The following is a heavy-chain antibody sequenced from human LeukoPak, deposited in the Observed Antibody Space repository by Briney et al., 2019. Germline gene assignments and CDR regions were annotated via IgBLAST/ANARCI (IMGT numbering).Heavy chain of an antibody. V-gene: IGHV4-59*01. CDR1: GGYISTYY. Sequence: SETLSLTCTVSGGYISTYYWSWIRQPPGKGLECIGYIHYTGSTNYNPSLKSRVTISVDTSKSQFSLKLSSVTAADTAIYYCARGGYYGSGNDFRFDPWGQGTLVTVSS. CDR2: IHYTGST. D-gene: IGHD3-10*01. J-gene: IGHJ5*02. CDR3: ARGGYYGSGNDFRFDP.